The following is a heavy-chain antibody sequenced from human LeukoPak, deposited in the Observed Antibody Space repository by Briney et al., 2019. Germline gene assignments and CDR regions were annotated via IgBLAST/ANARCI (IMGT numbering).Heavy chain of an antibody. J-gene: IGHJ4*02. CDR2: INTNNGRT. Sequence: GASVRVSCKTSGYTFTTYYIHWMRQAPGQGLEWLGMINTNNGRTNQPENFRDSVTLTRDMSTSTVYMEMTSLRSDDTGMYYCVREKAGGYFDFWGQETLVTVSS. CDR1: GYTFTTYY. CDR3: VREKAGGYFDF. D-gene: IGHD3-10*01. V-gene: IGHV1-46*01.